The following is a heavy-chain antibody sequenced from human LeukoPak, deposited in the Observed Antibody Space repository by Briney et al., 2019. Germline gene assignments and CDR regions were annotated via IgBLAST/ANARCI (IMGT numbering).Heavy chain of an antibody. Sequence: GGSLRLSCVGSGFTSIDYALTWARQAPGKGLEWVSGISGGGVTTYYADSVKGRFTISRDNSKNTLYLQMNSLRADDTAIYYCARNQQLGGHSYYYYGMDVWGQGTTVTVSS. CDR1: GFTSIDYA. D-gene: IGHD3-16*01. J-gene: IGHJ6*02. CDR3: ARNQQLGGHSYYYYGMDV. CDR2: ISGGGVTT. V-gene: IGHV3-23*01.